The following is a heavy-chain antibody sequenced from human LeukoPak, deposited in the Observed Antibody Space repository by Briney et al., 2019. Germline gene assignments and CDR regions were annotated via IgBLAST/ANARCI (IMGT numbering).Heavy chain of an antibody. CDR3: TTRLQHLFVY. V-gene: IGHV3-23*01. D-gene: IGHD4-11*01. CDR1: GFTFSSYT. CDR2: ISDGSRNT. J-gene: IGHJ4*02. Sequence: GGSLRLSCATPGFTFSSYTMSWVRQTPGKGLQWVSTISDGSRNTHYADSVNGRFTISRDDFLNVVYLQMNSLTVEDTAVYYCTTRLQHLFVYWGQGTQVTVSS.